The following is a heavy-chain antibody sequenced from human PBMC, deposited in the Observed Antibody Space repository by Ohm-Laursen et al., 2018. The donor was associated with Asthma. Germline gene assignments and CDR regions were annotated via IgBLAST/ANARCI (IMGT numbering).Heavy chain of an antibody. CDR3: ARGAGYSSSAFDI. D-gene: IGHD6-6*01. V-gene: IGHV1-2*04. Sequence: SVKVSCKASGGTFSSYAISWVRQAPGQGLECIGWIHPNSGGTNYAQKFQGWVTMTSDTSVSTVYVELSRLKSDDTAVYYCARGAGYSSSAFDIWGQGTMVTVSS. CDR1: GGTFSSYA. CDR2: IHPNSGGT. J-gene: IGHJ3*02.